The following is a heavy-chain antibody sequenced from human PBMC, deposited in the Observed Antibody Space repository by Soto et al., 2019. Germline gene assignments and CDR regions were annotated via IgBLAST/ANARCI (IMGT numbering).Heavy chain of an antibody. CDR3: AKDMRPRRSGSYYGRDY. CDR2: ISYDGSNK. Sequence: GGSLRLSCAASGFTFSSYGMHWVRQAPGKGLEWVAVISYDGSNKYYADSVKGRFTISRDNSKNTLYLQMNSLRAEDTAVYYCAKDMRPRRSGSYYGRDYWGQGTLVTVSS. CDR1: GFTFSSYG. D-gene: IGHD1-26*01. V-gene: IGHV3-30*18. J-gene: IGHJ4*02.